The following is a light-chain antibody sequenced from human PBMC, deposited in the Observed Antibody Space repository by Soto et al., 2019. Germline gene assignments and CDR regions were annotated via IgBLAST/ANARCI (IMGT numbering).Light chain of an antibody. Sequence: QMTQSPSSLSASVGDSVTITCRASQGVDSDLSWYQQRPGKAPKLLIYGASNLHSGVPSRFSGRGSGTRCTLTISSLQPEDVATYYCQQSYSTLVLTFGGGTKVELK. CDR3: QQSYSTLVLT. CDR1: QGVDSD. V-gene: IGKV1-39*01. J-gene: IGKJ4*01. CDR2: GAS.